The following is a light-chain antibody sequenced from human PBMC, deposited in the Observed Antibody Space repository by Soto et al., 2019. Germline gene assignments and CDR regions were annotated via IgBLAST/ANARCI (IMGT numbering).Light chain of an antibody. V-gene: IGLV2-23*01. CDR3: CSFAHGSKLM. CDR1: SSDVGTYNL. CDR2: ETS. J-gene: IGLJ3*02. Sequence: QSVLTQPASVSGSPGQSITISCTGTSSDVGTYNLVSWYQHHPGKAPKLMSYETSKRPSGVSNRFFGYKSGNTASLTISGLQAKDEADYYCCSFAHGSKLMFGGGTKLTVL.